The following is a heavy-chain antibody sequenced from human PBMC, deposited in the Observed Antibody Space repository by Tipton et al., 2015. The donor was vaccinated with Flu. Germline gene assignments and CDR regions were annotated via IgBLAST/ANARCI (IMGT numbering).Heavy chain of an antibody. CDR2: IKQGGDEK. CDR1: GFTFSTYW. J-gene: IGHJ4*02. CDR3: ARTRGGYCTATACFADYFDY. Sequence: SLRLSCAASGFTFSTYWMSWVRQAPGKGLEWVTNIKQGGDEKYYVDSVKGRFTISRDNPKNSLYLQMNKLRADDTAVYYCARTRGGYCTATACFADYFDYWGQGALVTVSS. V-gene: IGHV3-7*01. D-gene: IGHD2-8*02.